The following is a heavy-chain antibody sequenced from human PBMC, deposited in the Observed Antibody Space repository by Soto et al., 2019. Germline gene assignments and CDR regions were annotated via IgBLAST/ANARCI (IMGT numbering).Heavy chain of an antibody. CDR1: GLTFSSYA. J-gene: IGHJ3*02. CDR2: ISGNGGST. D-gene: IGHD5-18*01. CDR3: AKRLFAIVVVGGYDI. Sequence: EVQLLESGGGLVQPGGSLRLFCVGSGLTFSSYAMGWVRQAPGKGLEWVSDISGNGGSTYYADSVKGRFTISRDNSKNTLFLEMNSLRVEDTAVYYCAKRLFAIVVVGGYDIWGQGTKVTVSS. V-gene: IGHV3-23*01.